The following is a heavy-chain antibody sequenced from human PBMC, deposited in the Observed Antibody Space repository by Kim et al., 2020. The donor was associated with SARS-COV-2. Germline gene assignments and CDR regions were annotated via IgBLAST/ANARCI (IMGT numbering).Heavy chain of an antibody. CDR3: ATRPESYYYGLFDY. Sequence: ASVKVSCKVSGYTLTELSMHWVRQAPGKGLEWMGGFDPEDGETIYAQKFQGRVTMTEDTSTDTAYMELSSLRSEDTAVYYCATRPESYYYGLFDYWGQGTLVTVSS. CDR1: GYTLTELS. J-gene: IGHJ4*02. D-gene: IGHD3-10*01. CDR2: FDPEDGET. V-gene: IGHV1-24*01.